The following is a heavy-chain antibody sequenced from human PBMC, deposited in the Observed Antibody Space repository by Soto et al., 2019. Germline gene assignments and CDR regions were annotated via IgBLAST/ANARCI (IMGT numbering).Heavy chain of an antibody. Sequence: SETLSLTCAVTGDSISSGAYSWSWIRQPPGKGLEWIGYISHTGNTYYYNPSLESRVTISVDKSKNQFSLKLSSVTAADTAVYYCAGDRGQDYYYYGMDVWGQGTTVTVSS. V-gene: IGHV4-30-2*01. D-gene: IGHD3-10*01. CDR1: GDSISSGAYS. J-gene: IGHJ6*02. CDR2: ISHTGNTY. CDR3: AGDRGQDYYYYGMDV.